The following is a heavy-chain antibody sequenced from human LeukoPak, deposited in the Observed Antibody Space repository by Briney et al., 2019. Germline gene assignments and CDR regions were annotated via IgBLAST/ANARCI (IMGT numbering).Heavy chain of an antibody. J-gene: IGHJ4*02. D-gene: IGHD5-24*01. Sequence: QPGGSLRLSCAASGFTFSSYGMSWVRQAPGKGLEWVSAISGNGGNTYYADFVKGRFTISRDTSNNMLFLQMNSLRAEDTAVYYCANGLGRDDYNGEFDYWGQGTLVTVSS. CDR3: ANGLGRDDYNGEFDY. V-gene: IGHV3-23*01. CDR2: ISGNGGNT. CDR1: GFTFSSYG.